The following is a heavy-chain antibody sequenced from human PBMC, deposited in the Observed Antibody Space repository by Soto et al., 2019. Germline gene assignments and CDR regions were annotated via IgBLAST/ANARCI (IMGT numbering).Heavy chain of an antibody. CDR1: GGSFSGYY. Sequence: SETLSLTCAVYGGSFSGYYWSWIRQPPGKGLEWIGAINHSGSTNYNPSLKSRVSIPVDTSKNQFSLTLTSVTAADTAVYSCARGWSSGSYYLFDYWGRGTLVTVSS. V-gene: IGHV4-34*01. CDR3: ARGWSSGSYYLFDY. J-gene: IGHJ4*02. D-gene: IGHD6-19*01. CDR2: INHSGST.